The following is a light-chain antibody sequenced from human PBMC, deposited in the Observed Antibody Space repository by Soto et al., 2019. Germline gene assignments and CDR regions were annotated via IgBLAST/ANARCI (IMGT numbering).Light chain of an antibody. CDR2: GAS. V-gene: IGKV1-39*01. J-gene: IGKJ2*01. Sequence: DIQMTQSPPSLSASVGDRVTITCRASQNVWTYLNWYQQKPGKAPRLLLYGASDLEDGVPARFSGSGSGTGFTLTISSLQPEDYATYYCQQTFYIPRTFGQATKVDIK. CDR3: QQTFYIPRT. CDR1: QNVWTY.